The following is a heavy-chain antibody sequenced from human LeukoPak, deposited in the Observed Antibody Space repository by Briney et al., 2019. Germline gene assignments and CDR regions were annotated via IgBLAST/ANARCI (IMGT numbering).Heavy chain of an antibody. J-gene: IGHJ5*02. D-gene: IGHD6-13*01. CDR3: ARGIAVTGFTT. V-gene: IGHV6-1*01. CDR2: TYYRSKWYN. Sequence: ASQTLSLTCAISGDSVSSNSVAWNRIRQSPSRGPEWLGRTYYRSKWYNDYAVSVKSRITINPDTSKNQFSLQLNSVTPEDTAVYYCARGIAVTGFTTWGQGTLVTVSS. CDR1: GDSVSSNSVA.